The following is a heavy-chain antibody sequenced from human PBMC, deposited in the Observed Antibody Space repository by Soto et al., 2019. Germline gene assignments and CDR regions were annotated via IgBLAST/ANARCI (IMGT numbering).Heavy chain of an antibody. CDR3: ASDRRLRYY. J-gene: IGHJ4*02. V-gene: IGHV3-30-3*01. Sequence: PGGSLRLSCAASGFTFSSYAMHWVRQAPGKGLEWVAVISYDGSNKYYADSVKGRFTISRDNSKNTLYLQMNSLRAEDTAVYYCASDRRLRYYWGQGTLVTVPQ. CDR1: GFTFSSYA. D-gene: IGHD6-25*01. CDR2: ISYDGSNK.